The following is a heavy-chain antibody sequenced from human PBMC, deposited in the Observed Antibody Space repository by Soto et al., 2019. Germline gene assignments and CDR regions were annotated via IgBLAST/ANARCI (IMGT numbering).Heavy chain of an antibody. J-gene: IGHJ6*02. CDR3: ARDRLVAATSAPPYCYYGMDV. CDR2: ISSSSRYI. CDR1: GFTFSRYS. D-gene: IGHD2-15*01. V-gene: IGHV3-21*02. Sequence: EVQLVASGGGLVTPGGSLRLSCATSGFTFSRYSMNWVRQAPGMGLEWVSSISSSSRYIYYTDSVRGRFTTSRDNAKNSLYLQINSLRAEDTAVYYCARDRLVAATSAPPYCYYGMDVWGQGTTVTVSS.